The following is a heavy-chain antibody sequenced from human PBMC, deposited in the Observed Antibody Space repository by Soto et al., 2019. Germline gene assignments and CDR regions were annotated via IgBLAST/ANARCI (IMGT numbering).Heavy chain of an antibody. CDR2: IHYLGST. D-gene: IGHD1-1*01. J-gene: IGHJ4*02. Sequence: SETLSLTCAVYGGSLSGNYWSWIRQPPGKGLEWIGEIHYLGSTNDNPSLKSRVTMSADTSKNQFSLKLSSLTAADTAVYYCARGGLFPLQPIEIDYYFDSWGQGTRVTVSS. CDR3: ARGGLFPLQPIEIDYYFDS. CDR1: GGSLSGNY. V-gene: IGHV4-34*01.